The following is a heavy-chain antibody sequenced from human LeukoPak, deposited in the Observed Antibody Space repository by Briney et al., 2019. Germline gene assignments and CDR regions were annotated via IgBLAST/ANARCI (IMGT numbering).Heavy chain of an antibody. CDR1: GGSFSRYT. Sequence: SVKVSCKASGGSFSRYTINWVRQAPGQGLEWMGGINPIADIASYAQKFLGRVTITADESTSTAYMELNGLRSEDTAVYYCARWGAAAGTEFYYYYYGMDVWGQGTTVTVSS. D-gene: IGHD6-13*01. CDR3: ARWGAAAGTEFYYYYYGMDV. V-gene: IGHV1-69*10. J-gene: IGHJ6*02. CDR2: INPIADIA.